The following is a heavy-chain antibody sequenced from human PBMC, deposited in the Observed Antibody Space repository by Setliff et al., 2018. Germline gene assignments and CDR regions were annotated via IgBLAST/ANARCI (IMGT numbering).Heavy chain of an antibody. D-gene: IGHD2-8*01. V-gene: IGHV1-69*05. J-gene: IGHJ6*03. CDR2: TIPIFGTT. CDR3: AREGVDARSSTDYRYYMDV. CDR1: GGTFSTYG. Sequence: SVKVSCKASGGTFSTYGISWVRQAPGQGLEWMGGTIPIFGTTNYAQKFQGRVTIITDESTNTAYMELSSLRSEGTAVYYCAREGVDARSSTDYRYYMDVWGKGTTVTVSS.